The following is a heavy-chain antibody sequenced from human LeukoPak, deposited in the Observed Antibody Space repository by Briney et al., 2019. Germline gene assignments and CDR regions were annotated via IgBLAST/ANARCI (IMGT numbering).Heavy chain of an antibody. CDR2: SYYSGST. D-gene: IGHD6-13*01. CDR3: ARQGAAAGIFYYYGMDV. J-gene: IGHJ6*02. CDR1: GGSISSSSYY. Sequence: SETLSLTCTVSGGSISSSSYYWGWIRQPPGKGLEWIGGSYYSGSTYYNPSLKSRVTISVDTSKNQFSLKVSSVTAADTAVYYCARQGAAAGIFYYYGMDVWGQGTTVTVSS. V-gene: IGHV4-39*01.